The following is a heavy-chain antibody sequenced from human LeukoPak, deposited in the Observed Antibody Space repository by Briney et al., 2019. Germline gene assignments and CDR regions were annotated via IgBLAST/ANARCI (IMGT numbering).Heavy chain of an antibody. J-gene: IGHJ4*02. CDR2: ISWDGGST. CDR3: AKDKQGHFDY. D-gene: IGHD6-19*01. V-gene: IGHV3-43*01. CDR1: GFTFDDYT. Sequence: GGSLRLSCAASGFTFDDYTMHWVRQAPGKGLEWVSLISWDGGSTYYADSVKGRFTISRDNSKNSLYLQMNSLRTEDTALYYCAKDKQGHFDYWGQGTLVTVSS.